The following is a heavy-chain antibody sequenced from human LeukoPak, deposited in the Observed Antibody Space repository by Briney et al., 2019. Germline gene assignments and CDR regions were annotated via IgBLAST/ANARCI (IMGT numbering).Heavy chain of an antibody. J-gene: IGHJ4*02. D-gene: IGHD1-26*01. CDR2: IYTSGSA. CDR1: GGSISSYS. CDR3: TRENSGSYREFDY. V-gene: IGHV4-4*07. Sequence: PETLSLTCTVPGGSISSYSWSWIWQPAGKSLEWVARIYTSGSANHNASLKSRASMSADASKNQFSLKLRSMTAAATTLLYCTRENSGSYREFDYWGQGTLVTVSS.